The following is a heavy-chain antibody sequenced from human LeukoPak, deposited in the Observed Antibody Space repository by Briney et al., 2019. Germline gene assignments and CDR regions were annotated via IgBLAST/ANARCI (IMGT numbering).Heavy chain of an antibody. CDR3: ARLGIITAAGSNDY. V-gene: IGHV3-7*03. D-gene: IGHD6-13*01. CDR1: GFTFSDYW. Sequence: GGSLRLSCAASGFTFSDYWMTWVRQAPGKGLEWVANIKRDGSEKYYVDSVKGRLTISRDNAKNSLYLQMNSLRAGDTAVYYCARLGIITAAGSNDYWGXGTLVTVSS. J-gene: IGHJ4*02. CDR2: IKRDGSEK.